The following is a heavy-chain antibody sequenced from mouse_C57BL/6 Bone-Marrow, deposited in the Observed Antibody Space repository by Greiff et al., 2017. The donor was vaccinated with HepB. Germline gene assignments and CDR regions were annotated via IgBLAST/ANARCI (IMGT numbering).Heavy chain of an antibody. CDR3: ARSDYGSSLFYWYFDV. J-gene: IGHJ1*03. D-gene: IGHD1-1*01. V-gene: IGHV1-63*01. Sequence: QVHVKQSGAELVRPGTSVKMSCKASGYTFTNYWIGWAKQRPGHGLEWIGDIYPGGGYTNYNEKFKGKATLTADKSSSTAYMQFSSLTSEDSAIYYCARSDYGSSLFYWYFDVWGTGTTVTVSS. CDR2: IYPGGGYT. CDR1: GYTFTNYW.